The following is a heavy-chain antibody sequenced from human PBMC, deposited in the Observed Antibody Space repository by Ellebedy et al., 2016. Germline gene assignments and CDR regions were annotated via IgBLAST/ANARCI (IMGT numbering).Heavy chain of an antibody. J-gene: IGHJ6*03. Sequence: GSLRLSXTVSGGSISSYYWSWIRQPPGKGLEWIGEINHSGSTNYNPSLKSRVTISVDTYKNQFSLKLSSVTAADTAVYYCARGRVESSSSRYYYMDVWGKGTTVTVSS. CDR1: GGSISSYY. CDR3: ARGRVESSSSRYYYMDV. D-gene: IGHD6-6*01. CDR2: INHSGST. V-gene: IGHV4-34*01.